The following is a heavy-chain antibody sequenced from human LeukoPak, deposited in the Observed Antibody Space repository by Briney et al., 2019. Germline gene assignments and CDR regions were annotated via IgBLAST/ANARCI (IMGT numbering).Heavy chain of an antibody. V-gene: IGHV1-69*13. CDR2: IIPIFGTA. CDR1: GGTFSSYA. D-gene: IGHD3-22*01. Sequence: SVNVSCKASGGTFSSYAISWVRQAPGQGLEWMGGIIPIFGTANYAQKFQGRVTITADESTSTAYMELNSLRPEDTAVYYCARGGGIVVVPSPSDAFDIWGQGTMVTVSS. J-gene: IGHJ3*02. CDR3: ARGGGIVVVPSPSDAFDI.